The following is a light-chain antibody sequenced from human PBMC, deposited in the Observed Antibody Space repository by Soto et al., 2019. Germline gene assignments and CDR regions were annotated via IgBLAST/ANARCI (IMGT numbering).Light chain of an antibody. J-gene: IGKJ5*01. CDR2: DIS. V-gene: IGKV3-15*01. CDR1: QDVTTN. CDR3: QQYNNWPFS. Sequence: EIQMTQFPATLSASPVGWATISCRAAQDVTTNFAWHQLKRGQPPRLLIYDISTRATGVPARFSGSGSGTEFTLTISGLQSEDFALYFCQQYNNWPFSFGQGTGLEIK.